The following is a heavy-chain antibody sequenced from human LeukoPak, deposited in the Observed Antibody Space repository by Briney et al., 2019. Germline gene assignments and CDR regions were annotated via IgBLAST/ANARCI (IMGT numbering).Heavy chain of an antibody. CDR1: GGSFSGYY. V-gene: IGHV4-34*01. CDR3: ARGGGYCSSTSCYERNWFDP. J-gene: IGHJ5*02. Sequence: SETLSLTCAVYGGSFSGYYWSWIRQPPGKGLEWIGEINHSGSTNYNPSLKSRVTISVDTSTTQFSLKLSSVTAADTAVYYCARGGGYCSSTSCYERNWFDPWGQGTLVTVSS. D-gene: IGHD2-2*01. CDR2: INHSGST.